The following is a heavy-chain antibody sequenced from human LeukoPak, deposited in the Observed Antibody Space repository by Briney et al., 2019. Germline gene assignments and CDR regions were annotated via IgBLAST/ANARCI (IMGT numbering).Heavy chain of an antibody. Sequence: GSLRLSCAASGFTFSSYWMSWVRRAPGKGLEWVANIKQDGSEKYYVDSVKGRFTISRDNAKNSLYLQMNSLRAEDTAVYYCATPLDYXDSSGXHQGGDWGQXXXXXVSS. CDR3: ATPLDYXDSSGXHQGGD. D-gene: IGHD3-22*01. J-gene: IGHJ4*02. CDR2: IKQDGSEK. V-gene: IGHV3-7*03. CDR1: GFTFSSYW.